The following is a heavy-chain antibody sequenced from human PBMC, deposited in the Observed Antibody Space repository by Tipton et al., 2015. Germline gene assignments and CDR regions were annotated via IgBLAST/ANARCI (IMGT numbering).Heavy chain of an antibody. D-gene: IGHD3-22*01. CDR3: AREVWYYDSSGYDY. CDR1: GVSVSGGGYY. CDR2: IYYSGST. J-gene: IGHJ4*02. Sequence: TLSLTCTVSGVSVSGGGYYWTWIRQHPGKGLEWIGYIYYSGSTYYNPSLKSRVTISVGTISVDTSNYQFSLKLTSVTAADTAVYYCAREVWYYDSSGYDYWGQGTLVTVSS. V-gene: IGHV4-31*03.